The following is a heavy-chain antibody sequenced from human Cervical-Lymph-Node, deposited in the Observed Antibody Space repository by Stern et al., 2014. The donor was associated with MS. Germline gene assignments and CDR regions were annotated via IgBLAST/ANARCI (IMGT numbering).Heavy chain of an antibody. CDR1: GFTFSTYG. CDR3: VRTWRENSFDF. J-gene: IGHJ4*02. V-gene: IGHV3-48*02. Sequence: DVQLVESGGGLVQPGGSLKLSCEASGFTFSTYGMSWVRQAPGKGLQWLAFVSNSGTTFHYADSVEGRFTMSRDNAGSAVYLQMHSLRDEDTAKYYCVRTWRENSFDFWGQGTLVTVSS. D-gene: IGHD5-12*01. CDR2: VSNSGTTF.